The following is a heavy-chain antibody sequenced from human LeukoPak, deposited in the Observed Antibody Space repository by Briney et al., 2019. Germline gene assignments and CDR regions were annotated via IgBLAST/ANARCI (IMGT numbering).Heavy chain of an antibody. CDR3: ARGVWDSSGYYSFDY. CDR2: IYTSGST. J-gene: IGHJ4*02. CDR1: AGSFSSYY. V-gene: IGHV4-4*07. D-gene: IGHD3-22*01. Sequence: SETLSLTCTVSAGSFSSYYWSWIRQPAGKGLEWIGRIYTSGSTNYNPSLKSRVTISVDKSKNQFSLKLSSVTAADTAVYYCARGVWDSSGYYSFDYWGQGTLVTVSS.